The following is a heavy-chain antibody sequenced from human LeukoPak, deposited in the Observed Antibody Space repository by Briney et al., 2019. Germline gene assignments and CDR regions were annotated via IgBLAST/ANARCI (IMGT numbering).Heavy chain of an antibody. CDR1: GYAFTDYY. J-gene: IGHJ5*02. CDR2: IVPKSGVT. D-gene: IGHD5-18*01. V-gene: IGHV1-2*02. Sequence: GALVKVSCKASGYAFTDYYMHWVRQAPGQGLEWMGWIVPKSGVTNYAQRFQGSVTMTRDTSISTAYMELSRLTSDDTAVYYCATGGEYTYGFQNHWGQGTLVTVSS. CDR3: ATGGEYTYGFQNH.